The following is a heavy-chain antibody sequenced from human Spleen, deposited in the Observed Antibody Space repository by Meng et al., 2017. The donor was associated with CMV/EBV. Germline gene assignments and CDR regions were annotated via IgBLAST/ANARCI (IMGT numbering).Heavy chain of an antibody. J-gene: IGHJ4*02. CDR1: GGSFSGYY. V-gene: IGHV4-34*01. CDR3: ARERAYCSGYTCYDRLDY. CDR2: INHSGST. Sequence: QVPLPQWCPGLLKPSGTLSLPWSVYGGSFSGYYWGGNRQPPGKGLEWIGEINHSGSTNYNPSLKSRVTISVDTSKSQFSLKLSSVTAADTAVYYCARERAYCSGYTCYDRLDYWGQGTLVTVSS. D-gene: IGHD2-15*01.